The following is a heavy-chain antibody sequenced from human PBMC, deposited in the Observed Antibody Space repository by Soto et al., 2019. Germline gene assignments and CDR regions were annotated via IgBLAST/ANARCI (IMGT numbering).Heavy chain of an antibody. Sequence: QVQLVESGGGVVQPGRSLRLSCAASGFTFSSYGMHWVRQAPGKGLEWVAVIWYDGSNKYYADSVKGRFTISRDNSKNTLYLQMNSLSAEDTAVYYCAGDLMVRGHYGMDVWGQGTTVTVSS. CDR3: AGDLMVRGHYGMDV. D-gene: IGHD3-10*01. CDR1: GFTFSSYG. V-gene: IGHV3-33*01. CDR2: IWYDGSNK. J-gene: IGHJ6*02.